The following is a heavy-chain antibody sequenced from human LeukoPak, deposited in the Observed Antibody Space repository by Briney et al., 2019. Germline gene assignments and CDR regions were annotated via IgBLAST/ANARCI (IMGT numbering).Heavy chain of an antibody. Sequence: GESLRLSCAASGFSFSSYVMSWVRQAPGKGLEWVSAVSGSGGSTYYAGSVKGRFTISRDISKNTLYLQMNSLRAEDTAVYYCAKVLWFGGKYFDYWGQGTLVTVSS. CDR2: VSGSGGST. V-gene: IGHV3-23*01. CDR1: GFSFSSYV. D-gene: IGHD3-10*01. J-gene: IGHJ4*02. CDR3: AKVLWFGGKYFDY.